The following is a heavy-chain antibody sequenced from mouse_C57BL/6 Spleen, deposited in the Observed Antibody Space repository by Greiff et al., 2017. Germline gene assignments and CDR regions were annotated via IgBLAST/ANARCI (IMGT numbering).Heavy chain of an antibody. D-gene: IGHD2-5*01. Sequence: QVHVKQPGAELVKPGASVKMSCKASGYTFTSYWITWVKQRPGQGLEWIGDIYPGSGSTNYNEKFKSKATLTVDTSSSTAYMQLSSLTSEDSAVYYCARDDYYSNPRDYFDYWGQGTTLTVSS. J-gene: IGHJ2*01. CDR2: IYPGSGST. CDR3: ARDDYYSNPRDYFDY. V-gene: IGHV1-55*01. CDR1: GYTFTSYW.